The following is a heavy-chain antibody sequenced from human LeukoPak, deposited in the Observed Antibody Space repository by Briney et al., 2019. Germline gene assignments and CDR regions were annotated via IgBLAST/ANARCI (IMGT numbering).Heavy chain of an antibody. V-gene: IGHV1-24*01. J-gene: IGHJ3*02. CDR2: FDPEDGET. D-gene: IGHD3-22*01. Sequence: ASVKVSCKVSGYTLTELSVHWVRQAPGKGLEWMGGFDPEDGETIYAQKFQGRVTMTEDTSTDTAYMELSSLRSEDTAVYYCATNPGDSSGYYDAAFDIWGQGTMVTVSS. CDR1: GYTLTELS. CDR3: ATNPGDSSGYYDAAFDI.